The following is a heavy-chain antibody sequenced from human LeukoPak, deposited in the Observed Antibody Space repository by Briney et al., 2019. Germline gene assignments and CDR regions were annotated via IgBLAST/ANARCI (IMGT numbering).Heavy chain of an antibody. CDR3: ARTLNWAFDF. Sequence: GGSLRLSCEASGFTFSTYWMHWVRQAPGKGLVWVSRINTDGSSTNYADSVKGRFTISRDNANNTLYLQMNSLRAEDTAVYYCARTLNWAFDFWGQGTLVTVSS. V-gene: IGHV3-74*01. D-gene: IGHD7-27*01. J-gene: IGHJ4*02. CDR1: GFTFSTYW. CDR2: INTDGSST.